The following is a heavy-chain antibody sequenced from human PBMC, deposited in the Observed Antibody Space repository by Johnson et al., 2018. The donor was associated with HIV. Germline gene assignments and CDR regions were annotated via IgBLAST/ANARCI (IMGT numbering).Heavy chain of an antibody. Sequence: QVQLVESGGGVVQPGGSLRRSCAASGLTFSSYGMHWVRQAPGKGLEWVAFIRYDGSNKDYADSVKGRFTISRDNSKNALYMQMNSLRVEDTAVYYCAKDGRYSYGYGAFDIWGQGTMVTVSS. CDR1: GLTFSSYG. V-gene: IGHV3-30*02. CDR2: IRYDGSNK. CDR3: AKDGRYSYGYGAFDI. D-gene: IGHD5-18*01. J-gene: IGHJ3*02.